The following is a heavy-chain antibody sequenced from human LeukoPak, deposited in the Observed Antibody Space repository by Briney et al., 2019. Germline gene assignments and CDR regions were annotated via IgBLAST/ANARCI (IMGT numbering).Heavy chain of an antibody. CDR3: ARGSVPQL. V-gene: IGHV4-31*03. CDR2: IYYSGST. J-gene: IGHJ4*02. CDR1: GGSISSGGYY. Sequence: PSQTLSLTCTVSGGSISSGGYYWGWIRQHPGKGLEGIGYIYYSGSTYYNPSLKSRVTISVDTSKNQFSLKLSSVPAADTAVYYCARGSVPQLWGQGTLVTVSS. D-gene: IGHD3-10*01.